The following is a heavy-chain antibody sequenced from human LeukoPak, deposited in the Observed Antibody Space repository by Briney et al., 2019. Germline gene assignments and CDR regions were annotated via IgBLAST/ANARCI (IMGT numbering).Heavy chain of an antibody. CDR1: GYTFTRYY. CDR3: AGGLSGSYPWGAFDI. V-gene: IGHV1-2*02. CDR2: INPNSGGT. D-gene: IGHD1-26*01. J-gene: IGHJ3*02. Sequence: ASVKVSCKAPGYTFTRYYMNWVRQAPGQGLEWMGWINPNSGGTNYAQKFQGRVTMTRDTSITTAYMELSGLRSDDTAAYYCAGGLSGSYPWGAFDIWGQGTMVTVSS.